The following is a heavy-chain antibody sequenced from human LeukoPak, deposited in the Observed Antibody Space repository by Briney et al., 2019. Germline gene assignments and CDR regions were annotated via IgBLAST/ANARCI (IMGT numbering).Heavy chain of an antibody. CDR2: INHSGST. J-gene: IGHJ4*02. D-gene: IGHD3-22*01. Sequence: SETLSLTCAVYGVSFSGYYWSWIRQPPGKGLEWIGEINHSGSTNYNPSLKSRVTISVDTSKNQFSLKLSSVTAADTAVYYCANRGGTTSYDSSGYLFDYWGQGTLVTVSS. CDR3: ANRGGTTSYDSSGYLFDY. CDR1: GVSFSGYY. V-gene: IGHV4-34*01.